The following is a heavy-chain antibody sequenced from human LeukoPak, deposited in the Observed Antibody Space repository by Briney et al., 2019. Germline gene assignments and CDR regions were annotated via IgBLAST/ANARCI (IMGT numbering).Heavy chain of an antibody. Sequence: PGGSLRLSCAASGFTFSSYWMHWVRQAPGKGLVWVSRINSDGSSTSYADSVKGRFTISRDNAKNTLYLQMNSLRAEDTAVYYCAKDTCGGDCYSLDYWGQGTLVTVSS. CDR2: INSDGSST. D-gene: IGHD2-21*02. V-gene: IGHV3-74*01. CDR3: AKDTCGGDCYSLDY. CDR1: GFTFSSYW. J-gene: IGHJ4*02.